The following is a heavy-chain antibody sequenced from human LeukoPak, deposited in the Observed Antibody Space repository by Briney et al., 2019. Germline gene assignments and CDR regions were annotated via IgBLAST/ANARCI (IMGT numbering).Heavy chain of an antibody. D-gene: IGHD6-19*01. Sequence: GGSLRLSCAASGFTFSSSSMSWVRQAPGKGLEWVSVISGSGGSTDYADSVKGRFTISRDNSKNTLYLQINSLRAKDTAVYYCAKGSGWYVWGQGTLVTVSS. CDR2: ISGSGGST. J-gene: IGHJ4*02. CDR1: GFTFSSSS. CDR3: AKGSGWYV. V-gene: IGHV3-23*01.